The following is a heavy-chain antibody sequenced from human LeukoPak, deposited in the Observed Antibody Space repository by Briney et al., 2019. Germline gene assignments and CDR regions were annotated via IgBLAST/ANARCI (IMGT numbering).Heavy chain of an antibody. CDR3: ARDRGSSGSDCFDY. V-gene: IGHV3-23*01. J-gene: IGHJ4*02. Sequence: GGSLRLSCAASGFTFSSSAMSWVRQAPGKGLEWVSAISNNGGYTYYADSVQGRFTISRDNSKSTLCLQMNSLRAEDTAVYYCARDRGSSGSDCFDYCGQGTLVTVSS. CDR1: GFTFSSSA. CDR2: ISNNGGYT. D-gene: IGHD5-12*01.